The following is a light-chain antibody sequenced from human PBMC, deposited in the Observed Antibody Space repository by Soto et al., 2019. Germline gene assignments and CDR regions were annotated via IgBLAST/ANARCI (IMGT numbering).Light chain of an antibody. Sequence: VLTQSHGTLSLSPGDRATLSCRASVSVSNNYLAWYQQQPGQARRLLIYGAANTATGIPDRFSGSESETVYTLTISRLEPEDCAVNDCKQYGGSGTFGQGTK. J-gene: IGKJ1*01. CDR2: GAA. V-gene: IGKV3-20*01. CDR1: VSVSNNY. CDR3: KQYGGSGT.